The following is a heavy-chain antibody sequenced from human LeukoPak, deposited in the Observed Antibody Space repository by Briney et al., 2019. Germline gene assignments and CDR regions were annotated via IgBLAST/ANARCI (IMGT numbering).Heavy chain of an antibody. V-gene: IGHV1-2*02. CDR3: ARSWAEELRPGFDY. D-gene: IGHD1-26*01. Sequence: ASVKVSCKASGYTFTGYYMHWVRQAPGQGLEWMGWINPNSGGTNYAQKFQGRVTMTRDTSISTAYMELSRLRSDDTAVYYCARSWAEELRPGFDYWGQGTLVTVSS. CDR2: INPNSGGT. J-gene: IGHJ4*02. CDR1: GYTFTGYY.